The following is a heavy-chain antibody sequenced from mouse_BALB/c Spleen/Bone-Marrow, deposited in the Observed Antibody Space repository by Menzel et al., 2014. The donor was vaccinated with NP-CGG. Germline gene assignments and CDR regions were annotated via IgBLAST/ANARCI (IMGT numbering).Heavy chain of an antibody. Sequence: EVKVVESGAELVKPGASVKLSCTASGFNIKDTYMHWVKQRPEQGLEWIGRTDPANGNTKYDPKFQGKATITADTSSNTAYLQLSSLTSEDTAVYYCARYYYGSSLFDYWGQGTTLTVSS. D-gene: IGHD1-1*01. CDR2: TDPANGNT. CDR1: GFNIKDTY. J-gene: IGHJ2*01. CDR3: ARYYYGSSLFDY. V-gene: IGHV14-3*02.